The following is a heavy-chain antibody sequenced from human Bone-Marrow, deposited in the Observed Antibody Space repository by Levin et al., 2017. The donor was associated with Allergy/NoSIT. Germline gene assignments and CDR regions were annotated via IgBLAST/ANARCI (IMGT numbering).Heavy chain of an antibody. CDR2: ISGSGGST. CDR1: GFTFSNYA. J-gene: IGHJ3*02. Sequence: LSLTCAASGFTFSNYAMSWVRQAPGKGLEWVSSISGSGGSTYYADSVKGRFTISRDNSKNTLYMQMNSLRAEDTAVYYCAREIGPLDIWGQGTMVTVSS. CDR3: AREIGPLDI. V-gene: IGHV3-23*01. D-gene: IGHD2/OR15-2a*01.